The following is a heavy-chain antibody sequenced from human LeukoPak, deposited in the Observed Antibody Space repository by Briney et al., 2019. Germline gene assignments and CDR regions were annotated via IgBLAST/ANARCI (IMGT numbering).Heavy chain of an antibody. J-gene: IGHJ4*02. Sequence: SETLSLTGAVSGGSINSSSYYWGWIRQPPGKGLEWIGSIYYGGSTYYNPSLKSRVTISVDMSKNQFSLKLSSVTAADTAVYYCASLPTVYSRGYLALWGQGTLVTVSS. V-gene: IGHV4-39*07. CDR2: IYYGGST. D-gene: IGHD3-22*01. CDR1: GGSINSSSYY. CDR3: ASLPTVYSRGYLAL.